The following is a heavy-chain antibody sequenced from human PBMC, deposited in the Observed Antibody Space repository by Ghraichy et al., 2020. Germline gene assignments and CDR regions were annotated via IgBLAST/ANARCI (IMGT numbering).Heavy chain of an antibody. Sequence: GESLNISCAASGFTFSSYSMNWVRQAPGKGLEWVSSISSSSSYIYYADSVKGRFTISRDNAKNSLYLQMNSLRAEDTAVYYCARDSTTVVTPVGYWGQGTLVTVSS. CDR3: ARDSTTVVTPVGY. V-gene: IGHV3-21*01. J-gene: IGHJ4*02. D-gene: IGHD4-23*01. CDR1: GFTFSSYS. CDR2: ISSSSSYI.